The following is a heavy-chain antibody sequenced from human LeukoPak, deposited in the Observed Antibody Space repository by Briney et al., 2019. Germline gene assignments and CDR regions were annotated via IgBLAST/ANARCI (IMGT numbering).Heavy chain of an antibody. Sequence: SQTLSLTCAISGDSVSSNSAAWNWIRQSPSRGLEWLGGTYYRSKWYNDYAVSVKSRITINPDTSKNQFSLQLNSVTPEDTAVYYCARAVLLWFGELLHVGGTHNWFDPWGQGTLVTVSS. CDR1: GDSVSSNSAA. V-gene: IGHV6-1*01. J-gene: IGHJ5*02. D-gene: IGHD3-10*01. CDR2: TYYRSKWYN. CDR3: ARAVLLWFGELLHVGGTHNWFDP.